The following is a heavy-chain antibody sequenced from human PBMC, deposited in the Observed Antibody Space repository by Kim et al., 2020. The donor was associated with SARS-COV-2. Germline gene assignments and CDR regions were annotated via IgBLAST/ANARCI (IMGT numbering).Heavy chain of an antibody. Sequence: GGSLRLSCAASGFTFSSYDMHWVRQATGKGLEWVSAIGTAGDTYYPGSVKGRFTISRENAKNSLYLQMNSLRAGDTAVYYCARLRTRGYCSGGSCYPPGNWYFDLWGRGTLVTVSS. J-gene: IGHJ2*01. CDR2: IGTAGDT. CDR3: ARLRTRGYCSGGSCYPPGNWYFDL. CDR1: GFTFSSYD. D-gene: IGHD2-15*01. V-gene: IGHV3-13*04.